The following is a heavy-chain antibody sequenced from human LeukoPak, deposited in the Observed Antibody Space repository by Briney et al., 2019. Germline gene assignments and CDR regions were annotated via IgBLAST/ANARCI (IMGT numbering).Heavy chain of an antibody. Sequence: GGSLRLSCEASGFTFSSYEMNWVRQAPGKGLEWISYISTSGATMYADSVKGRFTISRDNAKNSLYLQMNSLRAEDTAVYYCAKNPPPLPKHHNYGMDVWGQGTTVTVSS. CDR3: AKNPPPLPKHHNYGMDV. CDR1: GFTFSSYE. V-gene: IGHV3-48*03. D-gene: IGHD2/OR15-2a*01. CDR2: ISTSGATM. J-gene: IGHJ6*02.